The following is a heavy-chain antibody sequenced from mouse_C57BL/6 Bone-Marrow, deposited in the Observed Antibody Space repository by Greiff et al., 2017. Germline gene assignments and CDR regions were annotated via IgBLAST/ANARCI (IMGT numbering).Heavy chain of an antibody. CDR1: GYTFTSYG. CDR2: IYPRSGNT. CDR3: ARSRYYGSPHFDY. D-gene: IGHD1-1*01. Sequence: VQLQQSGAELARPGASVKLSCKASGYTFTSYGISWVKPRTGQGLEWIGEIYPRSGNTYYNEKFKGKAKLTADKSSSTAYMELRCLTSEDSAVYFCARSRYYGSPHFDYWGQGTTLTVSS. J-gene: IGHJ2*01. V-gene: IGHV1-81*01.